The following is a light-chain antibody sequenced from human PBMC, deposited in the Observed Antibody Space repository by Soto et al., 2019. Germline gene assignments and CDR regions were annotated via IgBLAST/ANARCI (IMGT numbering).Light chain of an antibody. CDR1: QSISSY. CDR3: QQSYSTPPT. J-gene: IGKJ1*01. V-gene: IGKV1-39*01. Sequence: DIQMPKSPSSLSASVGERVTITCRASQSISSYLNWYQQKPGKAPKLLIYAASSLQSGVPSRFSGSGSGTDFTLTISSLQPEDFATYYCQQSYSTPPTFGQGTKVAIK. CDR2: AAS.